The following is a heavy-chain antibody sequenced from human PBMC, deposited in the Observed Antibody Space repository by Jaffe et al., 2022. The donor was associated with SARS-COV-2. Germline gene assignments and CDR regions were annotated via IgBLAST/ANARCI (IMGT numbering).Heavy chain of an antibody. CDR1: GFTFGTYD. CDR2: ISESGDIT. CDR3: ARVPRGSWHQDDY. D-gene: IGHD6-13*01. Sequence: EVQLLESGGGLVQPGGSLRLSCAASGFTFGTYDMNWIRQAPGKGLEWVSSISESGDITYYADSVRGRSTISRDNSRNTLYLQMNTLRVEDTAIYYCARVPRGSWHQDDYWGQGTLVTVSS. V-gene: IGHV3-23*01. J-gene: IGHJ4*02.